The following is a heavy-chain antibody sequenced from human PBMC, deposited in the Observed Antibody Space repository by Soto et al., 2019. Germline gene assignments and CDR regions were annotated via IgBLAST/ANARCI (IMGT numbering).Heavy chain of an antibody. CDR1: RINFRNHD. Sequence: GFMRRSQAVSRINFRNHDMDSGPQAPGKGLEWVAVISYDGSNKYYADSLKGRFTISRDNSKNTLYLQMNSLRAEDTAVYYCAKSPGGYYSFDIWGQGT. J-gene: IGHJ3*02. CDR3: AKSPGGYYSFDI. V-gene: IGHV3-30*18. CDR2: ISYDGSNK. D-gene: IGHD3-3*01.